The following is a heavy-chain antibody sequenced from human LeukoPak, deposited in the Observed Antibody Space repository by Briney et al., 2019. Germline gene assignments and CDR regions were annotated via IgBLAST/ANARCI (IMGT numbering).Heavy chain of an antibody. D-gene: IGHD6-19*01. V-gene: IGHV3-21*01. J-gene: IGHJ3*02. Sequence: PGGSLRLSCAASGFTFSSYSMNWVRQAPGKGLEWVSSISSSSSYIYYADSVKGRFTISRDNAKNSLYPQMNSLRAEDTAVYYCARVSGVSGWYAFDIWGQGTMVTVSS. CDR1: GFTFSSYS. CDR2: ISSSSSYI. CDR3: ARVSGVSGWYAFDI.